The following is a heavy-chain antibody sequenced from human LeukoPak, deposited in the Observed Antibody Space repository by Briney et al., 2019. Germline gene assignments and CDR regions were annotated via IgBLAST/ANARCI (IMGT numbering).Heavy chain of an antibody. CDR3: ASLRDGYNQYYFDY. Sequence: SETLSLTCTVSGGSISSYYWSWIRQPPGKGLEWIGYIYYSGSTNYNPSLKSRVTISVDTSKNQFSLKLSSVTAADTAVYYCASLRDGYNQYYFDYWGQGTLVTVSS. J-gene: IGHJ4*02. CDR1: GGSISSYY. D-gene: IGHD5-24*01. V-gene: IGHV4-59*01. CDR2: IYYSGST.